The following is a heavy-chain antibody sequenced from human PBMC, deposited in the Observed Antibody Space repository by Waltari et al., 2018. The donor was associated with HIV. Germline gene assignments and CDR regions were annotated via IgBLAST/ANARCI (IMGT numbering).Heavy chain of an antibody. CDR2: ISYSENT. CDR3: TRIKGTIYSSYFGMDV. Sequence: LQLQESGPGLVKPSEPLPLTCTVSGGSMSCRSHHYWGWIRQPPGKGLEWTGSISYSENTYYNPSLKGRVTLSIDTSENQFSLRLNSVTATDTAVYYCTRIKGTIYSSYFGMDVWGQGTTVIVSS. CDR1: GGSMSCRSHHY. V-gene: IGHV4-39*01. D-gene: IGHD3-10*01. J-gene: IGHJ6*02.